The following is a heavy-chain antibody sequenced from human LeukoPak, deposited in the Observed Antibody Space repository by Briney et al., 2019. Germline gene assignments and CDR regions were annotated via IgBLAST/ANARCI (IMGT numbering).Heavy chain of an antibody. CDR3: AKARVYGSGSYNWFDP. CDR1: GFTFSSYG. J-gene: IGHJ5*02. D-gene: IGHD3-10*01. Sequence: GGSLRLSCAASGFTFSSYGMSWVRQAPAKGLEWVSAISGSGGSTYYADCVKGRFTISRDNSKNTLYLQMNSLRAEDTAVYYCAKARVYGSGSYNWFDPWVQGTLVTVSS. V-gene: IGHV3-23*01. CDR2: ISGSGGST.